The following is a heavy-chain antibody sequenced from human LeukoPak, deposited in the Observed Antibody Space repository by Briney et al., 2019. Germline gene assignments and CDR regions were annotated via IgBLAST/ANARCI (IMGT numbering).Heavy chain of an antibody. V-gene: IGHV1-2*02. D-gene: IGHD1-26*01. CDR1: GGTFSSYA. J-gene: IGHJ6*03. CDR2: INPNSGGT. CDR3: ARGGGATVTYYYYYMDV. Sequence: ASVKVSCKASGGTFSSYAISWVRQAPGQGLEWMGWINPNSGGTNYAQQFQGRVTMTRDTSISTAYMELSRLRSDDTAVYYCARGGGATVTYYYYYMDVWGKGTTVTVSS.